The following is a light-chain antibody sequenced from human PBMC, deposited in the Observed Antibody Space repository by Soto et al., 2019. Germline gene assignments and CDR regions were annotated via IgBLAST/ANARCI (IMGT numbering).Light chain of an antibody. J-gene: IGLJ1*01. CDR2: DDG. Sequence: SYELSQPPSVSVAPGRTATITCGVNNIGSKSVHWYQQRPGQAPVLVVYDDGDRPSGIPERFAGSNSGNTATLTISRVEAGDEADYYCQVWESSSGHYVFGSGTKVTLL. V-gene: IGLV3-21*03. CDR3: QVWESSSGHYV. CDR1: NIGSKS.